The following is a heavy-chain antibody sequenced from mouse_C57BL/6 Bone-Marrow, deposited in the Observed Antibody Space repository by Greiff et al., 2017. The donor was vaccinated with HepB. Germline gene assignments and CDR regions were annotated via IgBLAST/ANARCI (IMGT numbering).Heavy chain of an antibody. D-gene: IGHD2-2*01. V-gene: IGHV1-55*01. CDR1: GYTFTSYW. CDR3: ARGGNGFSYAMDY. CDR2: IYPGSGST. Sequence: QVQLQRPGAELVKPGASVKMSCKASGYTFTSYWITWVKQRPGQGLEWIGDIYPGSGSTNYNEKFKSKATLTVDTSSSTAYMQLSSLTSEDSAVYYCARGGNGFSYAMDYWGQGTSVTVSS. J-gene: IGHJ4*01.